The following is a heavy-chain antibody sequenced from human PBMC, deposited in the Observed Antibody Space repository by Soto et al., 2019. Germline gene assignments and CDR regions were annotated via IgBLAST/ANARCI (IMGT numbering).Heavy chain of an antibody. CDR1: GGTFSSYA. D-gene: IGHD1-1*01. Sequence: QVQLVQSGAEVKKPGSSVKVSCKASGGTFSSYAISWVRQAPGQGLEWMGGIIPIFGTANYAQKFQGRVTITADKSTRKANMGLSSLSSEDRAVYYWAANTNRGGGYYYYGMDVWGQGTTVTVSS. V-gene: IGHV1-69*06. J-gene: IGHJ6*02. CDR2: IIPIFGTA. CDR3: AANTNRGGGYYYYGMDV.